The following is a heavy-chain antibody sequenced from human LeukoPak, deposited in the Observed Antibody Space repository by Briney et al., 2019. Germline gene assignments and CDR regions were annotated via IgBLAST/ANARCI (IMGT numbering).Heavy chain of an antibody. CDR2: INTNTGNP. CDR1: GYTFSAYD. CDR3: ARDLAVPGTARGY. J-gene: IGHJ4*02. D-gene: IGHD6-19*01. V-gene: IGHV7-4-1*01. Sequence: GASVKVSCKASGYTFSAYDISWMRQAPGQGLEWMGGINTNTGNPTYAQGFTGRFVFSLDSSVSTVYLQIDSVEAEDTAVYFCARDLAVPGTARGYWGQGTLVTVSS.